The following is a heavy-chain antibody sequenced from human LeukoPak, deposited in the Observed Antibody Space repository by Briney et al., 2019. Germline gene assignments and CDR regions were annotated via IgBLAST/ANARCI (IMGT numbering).Heavy chain of an antibody. J-gene: IGHJ4*02. Sequence: ASVKVSCKASGYTFTNLDINWVRQASGQGLEWMGWMNPKSGNTGYLQKFQGRVTMTRDTSMSTAFMELSSLTSEDTAVYYCARERAVAGLFDYWGQGTLVTVSS. V-gene: IGHV1-8*01. CDR1: GYTFTNLD. CDR2: MNPKSGNT. CDR3: ARERAVAGLFDY. D-gene: IGHD6-19*01.